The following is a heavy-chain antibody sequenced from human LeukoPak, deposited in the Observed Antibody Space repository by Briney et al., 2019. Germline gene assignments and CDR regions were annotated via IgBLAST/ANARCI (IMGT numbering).Heavy chain of an antibody. V-gene: IGHV4-4*02. CDR2: IYHSGST. D-gene: IGHD6-13*01. CDR1: GGSISSSNW. CDR3: ARGGSSSWYGLLDY. J-gene: IGHJ4*02. Sequence: SGTLSLTCAVSGGSISSSNWWSWVRQPPGKGLEWIGEIYHSGSTNYNPSLKSRVTISVDKSKNQFSLKLSSVIAADTAVYYCARGGSSSWYGLLDYWGQGTLVTVSS.